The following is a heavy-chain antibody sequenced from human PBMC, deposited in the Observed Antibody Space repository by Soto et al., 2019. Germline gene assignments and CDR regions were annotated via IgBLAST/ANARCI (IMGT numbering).Heavy chain of an antibody. CDR2: IYHSGTT. J-gene: IGHJ4*02. CDR1: GFSISSGFY. Sequence: SETLSLTCNVSGFSISSGFYWGWVRQPPGKGLEWIGAIYHSGTTYFNPSLKSRVTMAIDTSKNQFSLSLASVAAADTAMYYCTRGMNPQDYWGQGTLVTVSS. CDR3: TRGMNPQDY. D-gene: IGHD6-13*01. V-gene: IGHV4-38-2*02.